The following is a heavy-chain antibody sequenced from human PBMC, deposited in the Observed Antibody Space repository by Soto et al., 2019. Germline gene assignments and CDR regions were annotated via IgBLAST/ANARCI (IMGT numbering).Heavy chain of an antibody. V-gene: IGHV1-2*04. Sequence: ASVKVSCKASGYTFTGYYMHWVRQAPGQGLEWMGWINPNSGGTNYAQKFQGWVTMTRDTSISTAYMELSRLRSDDTAVYYCAREVGITGTTWYYFDYWGQGTLVTVSS. J-gene: IGHJ4*02. CDR3: AREVGITGTTWYYFDY. D-gene: IGHD1-7*01. CDR1: GYTFTGYY. CDR2: INPNSGGT.